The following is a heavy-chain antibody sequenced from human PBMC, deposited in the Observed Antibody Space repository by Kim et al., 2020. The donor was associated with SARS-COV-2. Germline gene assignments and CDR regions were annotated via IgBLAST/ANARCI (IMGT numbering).Heavy chain of an antibody. CDR1: GYTFSGYY. J-gene: IGHJ4*02. V-gene: IGHV1-2*02. Sequence: ASVKVSCKASGYTFSGYYMHWVRQAPGQGLEWMGWINPNSGGTNFAQKFQGRVTMTRDTSISTAYMELSRLRSDDTALYYCAAGRDIVLVPAAPYYFDNWGQGTLVTVSS. CDR2: INPNSGGT. CDR3: AAGRDIVLVPAAPYYFDN. D-gene: IGHD2-2*01.